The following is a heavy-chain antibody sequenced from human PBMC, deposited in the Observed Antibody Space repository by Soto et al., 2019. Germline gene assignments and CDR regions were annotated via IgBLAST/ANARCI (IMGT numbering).Heavy chain of an antibody. V-gene: IGHV3-23*01. J-gene: IGHJ4*02. CDR2: ISGSGGST. CDR3: AKDYSYDSSGYYDSRFDY. D-gene: IGHD3-22*01. CDR1: GFTFSSYA. Sequence: GGSLRLSCAASGFTFSSYAMSWVRQAPGKGLEWVSAISGSGGSTYYADSVKGRFTISRDNSKNTLYLQMNSLRAEDTAVYYCAKDYSYDSSGYYDSRFDYWGQGTLVTVSS.